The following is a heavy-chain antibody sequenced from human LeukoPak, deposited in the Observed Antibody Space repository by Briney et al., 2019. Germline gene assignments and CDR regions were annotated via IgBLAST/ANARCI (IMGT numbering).Heavy chain of an antibody. V-gene: IGHV4-61*02. CDR1: GGSISSGSYY. J-gene: IGHJ2*01. D-gene: IGHD3-3*01. CDR2: IYTSGST. CDR3: ARDGRYDFWSGYSDNWYFDL. Sequence: PSQTLSLTCTVSGGSISSGSYYWSWIRQPAGKGLEWIGRIYTSGSTNYNPSLKSRVTISVDTSKNQFSLKLSSVTAADTAVYYCARDGRYDFWSGYSDNWYFDLWGRGTLVTVSS.